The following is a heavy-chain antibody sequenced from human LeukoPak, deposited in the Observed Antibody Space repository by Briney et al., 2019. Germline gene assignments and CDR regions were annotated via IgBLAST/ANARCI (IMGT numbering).Heavy chain of an antibody. CDR2: ISYDGSNK. D-gene: IGHD3-16*02. J-gene: IGHJ4*02. V-gene: IGHV3-30-3*01. Sequence: PGRSLRLSCAASGFTFSSYAMHWVRQAPGKGLEWVAVISYDGSNKYYADSVKGRFTISRDNSKNTLYLQMNSLRAEDTAVYYCARDRYVWGSYRLIGYWGQGTLVTVSS. CDR3: ARDRYVWGSYRLIGY. CDR1: GFTFSSYA.